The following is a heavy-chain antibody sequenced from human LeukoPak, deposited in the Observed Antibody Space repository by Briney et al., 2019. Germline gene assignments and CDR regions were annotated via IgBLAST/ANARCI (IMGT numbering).Heavy chain of an antibody. Sequence: GASVKVSCKASGYTFTSYGISWVRQAPGQGLEWMGWISAYNGNTNYAQKLQGRVTLNTDTSTSTAYMGLRSLRSGDPAVYYGARGRGGSYRFDYWGQGTLVTVSS. V-gene: IGHV1-18*01. CDR3: ARGRGGSYRFDY. J-gene: IGHJ4*02. CDR2: ISAYNGNT. D-gene: IGHD1-26*01. CDR1: GYTFTSYG.